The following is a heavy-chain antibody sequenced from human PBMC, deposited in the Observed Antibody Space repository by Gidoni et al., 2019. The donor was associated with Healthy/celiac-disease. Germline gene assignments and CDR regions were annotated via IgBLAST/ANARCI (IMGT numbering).Heavy chain of an antibody. J-gene: IGHJ5*02. Sequence: QVQLQESGPGLVKPSETLSLTCAVSGYSISSGYYWGWIRQPPGKGLEWIGSIYHSGSTYYNPSLKSRVTISVDTSKNQFSLKLSSVTAADTAVYYCARGDYGDLTNWFDPWGQGTLVTVS. D-gene: IGHD4-17*01. CDR2: IYHSGST. CDR3: ARGDYGDLTNWFDP. CDR1: GYSISSGYY. V-gene: IGHV4-38-2*01.